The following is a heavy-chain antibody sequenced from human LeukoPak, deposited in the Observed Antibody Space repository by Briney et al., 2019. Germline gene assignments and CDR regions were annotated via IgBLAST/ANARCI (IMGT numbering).Heavy chain of an antibody. CDR3: AREGNDYSNSFDY. V-gene: IGHV1-2*02. J-gene: IGHJ4*02. CDR1: GYTFTVYY. Sequence: ASVKVSCKASGYTFTVYYMHWVRQAPGQGLEWMGWINPNSGGTNYAQKFQGRVTMTRGTSISTAYMELSRLRSDDTAVYYCAREGNDYSNSFDYWGQGTLVTVSS. D-gene: IGHD4-4*01. CDR2: INPNSGGT.